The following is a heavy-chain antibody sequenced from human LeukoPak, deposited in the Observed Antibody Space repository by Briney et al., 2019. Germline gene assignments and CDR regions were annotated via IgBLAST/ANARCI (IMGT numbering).Heavy chain of an antibody. D-gene: IGHD6-13*01. Sequence: GESLKISCKASGFRFTSYWITWVRQTPGKGLEWMGIIYPADSDTRYSTSFQGQVTFSADKSITTAYLQWRSLKASDTGIYYCARHDRPYSSSDNWFDSWGQGTLVTVSS. J-gene: IGHJ5*01. CDR1: GFRFTSYW. V-gene: IGHV5-51*01. CDR3: ARHDRPYSSSDNWFDS. CDR2: IYPADSDT.